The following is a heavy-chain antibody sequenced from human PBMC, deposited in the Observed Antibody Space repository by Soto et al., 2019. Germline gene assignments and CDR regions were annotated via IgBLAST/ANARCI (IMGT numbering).Heavy chain of an antibody. J-gene: IGHJ6*02. V-gene: IGHV3-23*01. D-gene: IGHD2-2*02. Sequence: GGSLRLSCAASGFTFSSYAMSWVRQAPGKGLEWVSAISGSGGSTYYADSVKGRFTISRDNSKNTLYLQMNSLRAEDTAVYYCAKVLRPEVVPAAISSNYYYYGMDVWGQGTTVTVSS. CDR1: GFTFSSYA. CDR3: AKVLRPEVVPAAISSNYYYYGMDV. CDR2: ISGSGGST.